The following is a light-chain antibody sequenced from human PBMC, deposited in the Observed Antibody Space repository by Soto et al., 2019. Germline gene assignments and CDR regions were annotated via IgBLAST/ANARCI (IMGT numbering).Light chain of an antibody. CDR3: QQTFSTPRT. V-gene: IGKV1-39*01. CDR1: QNVRSY. Sequence: DNQMTQSPSSLSASVGDRVTITCRASQNVRSYVNWYQQIPGKAPKLLIYETSTLHSGVPSTFSGDGYGTHFTPSISSLHPEDFATYYCQQTFSTPRTFGQGTKVDIK. CDR2: ETS. J-gene: IGKJ1*01.